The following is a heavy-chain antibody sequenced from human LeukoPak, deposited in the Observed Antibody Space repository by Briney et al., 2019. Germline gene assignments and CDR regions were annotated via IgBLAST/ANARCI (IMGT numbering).Heavy chain of an antibody. Sequence: GGSLRLSCAASGFTFSSYAMSWVRQAPGKELEWVSAISGSGAGTYYVDSVKGRFSISRDNSKNTLYLQMNSLRAEDTAVYYCAKDSSCSGGSCYRFFDNWGQGTRVTVSS. J-gene: IGHJ4*02. CDR3: AKDSSCSGGSCYRFFDN. V-gene: IGHV3-23*01. D-gene: IGHD2-15*01. CDR1: GFTFSSYA. CDR2: ISGSGAGT.